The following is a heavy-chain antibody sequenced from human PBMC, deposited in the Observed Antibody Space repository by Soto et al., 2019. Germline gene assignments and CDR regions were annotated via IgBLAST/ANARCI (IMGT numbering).Heavy chain of an antibody. V-gene: IGHV3-23*01. D-gene: IGHD4-17*01. CDR1: GFTFSSYA. CDR2: ISGSGRNT. J-gene: IGHJ4*02. CDR3: ARDVDADFRTDFDY. Sequence: LRLSCAGSGFTFSSYAMSWVRQAPGKGLEWVSVISGSGRNTYYADSVKGRFTISRDNAENSVYLEMESLRDEDTALYYCARDVDADFRTDFDYWGRGTLVTVSS.